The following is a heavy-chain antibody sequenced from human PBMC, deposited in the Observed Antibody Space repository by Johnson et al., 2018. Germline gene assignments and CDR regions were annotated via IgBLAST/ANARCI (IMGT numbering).Heavy chain of an antibody. D-gene: IGHD3-16*01. Sequence: QVGLVQSGAEVKKPGSSVKVSCKASGGTFNNYGFSWVRQAPGQGLEWVGGIIPRFGTANYAQEFQGRVRLTADEFTSTASMELGRLRLEDTAVYDLARDESFGGALSSHFAMDVWGQGTTVIVSS. J-gene: IGHJ6*02. V-gene: IGHV1-69*12. CDR2: IIPRFGTA. CDR3: ARDESFGGALSSHFAMDV. CDR1: GGTFNNYG.